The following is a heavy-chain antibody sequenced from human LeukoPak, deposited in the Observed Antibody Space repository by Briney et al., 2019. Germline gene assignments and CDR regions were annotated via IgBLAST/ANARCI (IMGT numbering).Heavy chain of an antibody. V-gene: IGHV3-23*01. CDR3: AKGGYCSSTSCYQDY. J-gene: IGHJ4*02. Sequence: GGSLRLSCAASGFTFSTYSMNWVRQAPGKGLEWVSAISGSGGSTYYADSVKGRFTISRDNSKNTLYLQMNSLRAEDTAVYYCAKGGYCSSTSCYQDYWGQGTLVTVSS. CDR2: ISGSGGST. CDR1: GFTFSTYS. D-gene: IGHD2-2*01.